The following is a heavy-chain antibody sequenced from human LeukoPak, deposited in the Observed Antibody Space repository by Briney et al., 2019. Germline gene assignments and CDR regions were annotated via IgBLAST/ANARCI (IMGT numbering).Heavy chain of an antibody. D-gene: IGHD6-19*01. V-gene: IGHV3-21*01. CDR1: GFTFSSYS. Sequence: PGGSLRLSCAASGFTFSSYSMNWVRQAPGKVLEWVSSISSSSSYIYYADSVKGRFTISRDNAKNSLYLQMNSLRAEDTAVYYCARRDSSGWYKPPDYWGQGTLVTVSS. CDR3: ARRDSSGWYKPPDY. J-gene: IGHJ4*02. CDR2: ISSSSSYI.